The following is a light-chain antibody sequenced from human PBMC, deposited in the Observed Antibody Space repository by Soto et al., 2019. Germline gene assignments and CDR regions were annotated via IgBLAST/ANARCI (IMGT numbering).Light chain of an antibody. CDR1: SSDVGSYNL. CDR2: EGS. Sequence: QSALTQPASVSGSPGQSITISCTGTSSDVGSYNLVSWYQQHPGKAPKFIIYEGSKPHSGVSNHFSGSRSGNTASLTISGLQAEDEADYYCSSFAAGSTYVFGTGTKVTVL. CDR3: SSFAAGSTYV. J-gene: IGLJ1*01. V-gene: IGLV2-23*01.